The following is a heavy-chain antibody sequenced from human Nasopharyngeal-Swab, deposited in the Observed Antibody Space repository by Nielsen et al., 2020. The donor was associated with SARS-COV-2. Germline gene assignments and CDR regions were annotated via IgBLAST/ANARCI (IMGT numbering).Heavy chain of an antibody. CDR1: GFTFSDSW. J-gene: IGHJ4*02. CDR3: AREKVGAAAEGFDY. V-gene: IGHV3-74*01. Sequence: GESLKISCAVSGFTFSDSWLHWVRQAPGKGLVWVSRITSVETYTDYADSVKGRFTISRDNAKSTLFLQMSNLRADDTAVYYCAREKVGAAAEGFDYWGRGTLVTVSS. D-gene: IGHD6-13*01. CDR2: ITSVETYT.